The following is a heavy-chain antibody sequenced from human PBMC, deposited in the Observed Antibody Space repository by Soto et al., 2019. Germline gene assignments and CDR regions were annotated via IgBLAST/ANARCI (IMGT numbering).Heavy chain of an antibody. Sequence: QVQLVQSGAEVKKPGSSVKVTCKASGAIFSSNAISWVRQAPGQGLEWMGGILPIFGRTNYAQKFQGRVTMTADESRRIAYVELSSLKSEDTAGDYCATGGGGYSWAPRFYFEYWGQGTLVTVSS. D-gene: IGHD5-18*01. CDR2: ILPIFGRT. V-gene: IGHV1-69*01. J-gene: IGHJ4*02. CDR1: GAIFSSNA. CDR3: ATGGGGYSWAPRFYFEY.